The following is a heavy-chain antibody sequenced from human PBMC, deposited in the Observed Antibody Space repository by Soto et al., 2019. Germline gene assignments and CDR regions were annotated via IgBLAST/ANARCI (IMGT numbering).Heavy chain of an antibody. CDR3: ARAYYGDYAYY. V-gene: IGHV4-59*01. Sequence: QMQLQESGPGLVKPSETLSLTCTVSGGSISSYYWSWIRQPPGKGLEWIGYIYYSGSTNYNPSLKSRVTISVDTSKNQFSLKLSSVTAADTAVYYCARAYYGDYAYYWGQGTLVTVSS. CDR1: GGSISSYY. J-gene: IGHJ4*02. CDR2: IYYSGST. D-gene: IGHD4-17*01.